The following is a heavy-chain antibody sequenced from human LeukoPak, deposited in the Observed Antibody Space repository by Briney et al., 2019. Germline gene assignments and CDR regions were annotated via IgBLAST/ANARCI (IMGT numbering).Heavy chain of an antibody. CDR1: GFTFSSYW. J-gene: IGHJ4*02. V-gene: IGHV3-74*01. Sequence: GGSLRLSCAASGFTFSSYWMHWVRQAPGKGLVWVSRINSDGSSTSYADSVKGRFTISRDNAKNTLYLQMNSQRAEDTAVYYCAREECSGGSCYPYFDYWGQGTLVTVSS. CDR3: AREECSGGSCYPYFDY. CDR2: INSDGSST. D-gene: IGHD2-15*01.